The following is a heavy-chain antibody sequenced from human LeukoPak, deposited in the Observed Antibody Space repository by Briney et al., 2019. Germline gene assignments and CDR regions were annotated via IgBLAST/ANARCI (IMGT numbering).Heavy chain of an antibody. D-gene: IGHD4-17*01. J-gene: IGHJ4*02. CDR1: GFTFSRYW. CDR3: ARYGDNGPFDD. CDR2: INGDGAST. V-gene: IGHV3-74*01. Sequence: PGGSLRPSCAASGFTFSRYWMHWVRQAPGMGLVWVARINGDGASTDYAGSVKGRFTISRDNAKNTLYLQINSFRAEDTAVYYCARYGDNGPFDDWGQGTLVAVSS.